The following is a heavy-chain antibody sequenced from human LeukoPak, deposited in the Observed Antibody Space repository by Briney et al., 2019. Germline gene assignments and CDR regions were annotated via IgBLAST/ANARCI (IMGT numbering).Heavy chain of an antibody. V-gene: IGHV4-38-2*02. Sequence: SETLSLTCTVSGYSISSGYYWGWIRQPPGKGLEWIGSIYHSGSTYYNPSLKSRVTISVDTSKNQFSLKLSSVTAADTAVYYCARHSRITIFGVANGAFDIWGQGTMVTVSS. J-gene: IGHJ3*02. CDR1: GYSISSGYY. D-gene: IGHD3-3*01. CDR2: IYHSGST. CDR3: ARHSRITIFGVANGAFDI.